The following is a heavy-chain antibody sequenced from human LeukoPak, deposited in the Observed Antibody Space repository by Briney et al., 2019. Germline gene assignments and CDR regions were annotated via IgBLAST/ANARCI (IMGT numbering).Heavy chain of an antibody. V-gene: IGHV3-7*01. CDR1: GFTFSSYW. CDR2: IKQDGSEK. D-gene: IGHD6-13*01. J-gene: IGHJ6*03. Sequence: GGSLRLSCAASGFTFSSYWMSWVCQAPGKGLEWVANIKQDGSEKYYVDSVKDRFTISRDNAKNSLYLQMNSLRAEDTAVYYCARAAIAAARIYYYMDVWGKGTTVTVSS. CDR3: ARAAIAAARIYYYMDV.